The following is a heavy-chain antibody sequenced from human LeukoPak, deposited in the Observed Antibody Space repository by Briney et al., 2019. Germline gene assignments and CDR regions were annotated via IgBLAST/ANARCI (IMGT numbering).Heavy chain of an antibody. V-gene: IGHV3-30*18. Sequence: GGSLRLSCAASGFTFSSYGMHWVRQAPGKGLEWVAVISYDGSNKYYADSVKGRFTISRDNSKNTLYLQMNSLRAEDTAVYYCAKPVLSGGIILIGYYKYWGQGTLVTVSS. CDR2: ISYDGSNK. CDR1: GFTFSSYG. J-gene: IGHJ4*02. D-gene: IGHD3-9*01. CDR3: AKPVLSGGIILIGYYKY.